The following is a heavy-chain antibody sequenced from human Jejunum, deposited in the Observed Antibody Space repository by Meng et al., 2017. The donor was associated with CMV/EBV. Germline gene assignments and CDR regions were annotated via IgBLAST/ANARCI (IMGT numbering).Heavy chain of an antibody. CDR3: TRDPRACDY. CDR1: GFSFSDYY. Sequence: GQVVDSGGGLVEPGGSLILSCKASGFSFSDYYMTWIRHTPGKGPEWLAYISGSSTVTNYADSVKGRFTISRDNVNNLLYLQMNSLRADDTAVYYCTRDPRACDYWGQGTLVTVSS. J-gene: IGHJ4*02. V-gene: IGHV3-11*05. CDR2: ISGSSTVT.